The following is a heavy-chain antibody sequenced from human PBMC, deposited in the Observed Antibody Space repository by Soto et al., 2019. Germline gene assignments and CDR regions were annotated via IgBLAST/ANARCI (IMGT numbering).Heavy chain of an antibody. Sequence: QVHLQESGPGLVQSSGTLSLTCGVSGAPISTGNWWTWVRQPPGKRLEWIGEIYHGGNTNYRPSLKSRVTLLVDKAKNQCSLRLSSVTAADTAVYYCARHSSYHYYSSAYYYSCGHGALGTGSS. CDR3: ARHSSYHYYSSAYYYS. CDR1: GAPISTGNW. CDR2: IYHGGNT. D-gene: IGHD3-22*01. J-gene: IGHJ5*01. V-gene: IGHV4-4*02.